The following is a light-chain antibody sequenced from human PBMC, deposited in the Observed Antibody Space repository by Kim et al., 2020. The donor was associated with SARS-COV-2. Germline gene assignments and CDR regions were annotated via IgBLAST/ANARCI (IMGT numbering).Light chain of an antibody. J-gene: IGLJ2*01. Sequence: ALGKKVRNTCKGESLRNYYADRYHQKPGQGPVRVIHGENDRPSGIPDRFSGSNSGDTASLTITGAQAEDEGDYYCNSRDTSGYRLLFGGGTQLTVL. CDR2: GEN. CDR1: SLRNYY. CDR3: NSRDTSGYRLL. V-gene: IGLV3-19*01.